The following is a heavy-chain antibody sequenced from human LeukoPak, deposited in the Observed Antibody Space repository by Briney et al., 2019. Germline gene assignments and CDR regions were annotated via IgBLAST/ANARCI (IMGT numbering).Heavy chain of an antibody. CDR2: ISSSGSA. Sequence: PSQTLSLTCAVSGDSISSDDYYWSWIRQVPGQGLEWIGYISSSGSAYYKSSLASRVTISLDTSQNQFSLKLRSVTAADTAVYYCARWTSGYYDGTAYTNWFDPWGQGTLVTVSS. D-gene: IGHD3-22*01. CDR3: ARWTSGYYDGTAYTNWFDP. V-gene: IGHV4-31*11. CDR1: GDSISSDDYY. J-gene: IGHJ5*02.